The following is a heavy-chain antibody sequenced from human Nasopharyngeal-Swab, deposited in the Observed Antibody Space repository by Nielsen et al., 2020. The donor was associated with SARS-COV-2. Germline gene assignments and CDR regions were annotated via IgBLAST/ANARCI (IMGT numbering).Heavy chain of an antibody. V-gene: IGHV3-30*04. D-gene: IGHD5-18*01. CDR3: ARGGGGGYSYGSYYYYGIEV. Sequence: GGSLRLSCAASGFTFSSYAMHWVRQAPGKGLEWVAVISYDGSNKYYADSVKGRFTISRDNSKNTLYLQMNSLRAEDTAVYYCARGGGGGYSYGSYYYYGIEVWGQGTTVIVSS. CDR1: GFTFSSYA. J-gene: IGHJ6*02. CDR2: ISYDGSNK.